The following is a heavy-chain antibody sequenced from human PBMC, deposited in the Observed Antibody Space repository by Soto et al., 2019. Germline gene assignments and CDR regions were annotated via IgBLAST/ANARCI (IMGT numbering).Heavy chain of an antibody. D-gene: IGHD6-19*01. CDR2: IKQDGNEK. J-gene: IGHJ4*02. CDR1: GFTFNNHW. Sequence: EVQLVESGGGLVQPGGSLRLSCAASGFTFNNHWMSWIRQAPGRGLEWVANIKQDGNEKYYVDSVKGRFTISRDNAKNSLYLQMNSLRAEDTAVYYCARDTVADWGQGTLVTVSS. CDR3: ARDTVAD. V-gene: IGHV3-7*05.